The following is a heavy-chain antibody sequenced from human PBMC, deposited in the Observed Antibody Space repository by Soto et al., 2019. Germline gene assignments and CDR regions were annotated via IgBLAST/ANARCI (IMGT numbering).Heavy chain of an antibody. D-gene: IGHD3-22*01. Sequence: GASVQVSCKASGYTFTSYYMHWVRQAPGQGLEWMGIINPSGGSTSYAQKFQGRVTMTRDTSTSTVYMELSSLRSEDTAVYYCARGAYYYDSSGYYFFLDYWGQGTLVTVSS. CDR3: ARGAYYYDSSGYYFFLDY. CDR1: GYTFTSYY. CDR2: INPSGGST. V-gene: IGHV1-46*03. J-gene: IGHJ4*02.